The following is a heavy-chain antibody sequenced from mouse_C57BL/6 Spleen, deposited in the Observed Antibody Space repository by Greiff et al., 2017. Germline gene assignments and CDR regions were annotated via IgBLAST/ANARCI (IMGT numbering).Heavy chain of an antibody. V-gene: IGHV1-64*01. CDR3: ARSLLRAYIDY. D-gene: IGHD1-2*01. Sequence: QVQLQQPGAELVKPGASVKLSCKASGYTFTSYWMHWVKQRPGQGLEWIGMIHPNSGSTNYNEKFKGKATLTVDKSSSTAYMQLSSLTSEDSAVYYCARSLLRAYIDYWGQGTTLTVSS. CDR2: IHPNSGST. CDR1: GYTFTSYW. J-gene: IGHJ2*01.